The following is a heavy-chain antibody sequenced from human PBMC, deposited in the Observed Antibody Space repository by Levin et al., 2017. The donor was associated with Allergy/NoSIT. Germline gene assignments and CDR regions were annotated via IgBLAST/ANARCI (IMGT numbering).Heavy chain of an antibody. V-gene: IGHV3-74*01. Sequence: GGSLRLSCAASGFTFSSYWMHWVRQAPGKGLVWVSRINSDGSSTSYADSVKGRFTISRDNAKNTLYLQMNSLRAEDTAVYYCARAQRYSGYDMYYYYYGMDGWGQGTTVTVSS. CDR1: GFTFSSYW. D-gene: IGHD5-12*01. J-gene: IGHJ6*02. CDR2: INSDGSST. CDR3: ARAQRYSGYDMYYYYYGMDG.